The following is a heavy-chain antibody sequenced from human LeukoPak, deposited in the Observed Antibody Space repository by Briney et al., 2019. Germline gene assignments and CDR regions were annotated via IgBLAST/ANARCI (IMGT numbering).Heavy chain of an antibody. J-gene: IGHJ4*02. D-gene: IGHD3-10*01. V-gene: IGHV1-24*01. CDR1: GYTLTELS. CDR3: ATGYGSGSYYNRPFDY. Sequence: ASMKVSCKVSGYTLTELSMRWVRQAPGKGLEWMGGFDPEDGETIYAQRFRGRVTMTEDTSTDTAYMELSSLRSEDTAVYYCATGYGSGSYYNRPFDYWGQGTLVTVSS. CDR2: FDPEDGET.